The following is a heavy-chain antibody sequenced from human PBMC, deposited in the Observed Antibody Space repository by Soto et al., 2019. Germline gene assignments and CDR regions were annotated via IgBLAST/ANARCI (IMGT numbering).Heavy chain of an antibody. CDR3: ARDYRYYGSGSYYKEDYYYGMDV. D-gene: IGHD3-10*01. J-gene: IGHJ6*02. V-gene: IGHV4-59*01. Sequence: SETLSLTCTVSGGSISSYYWSWIRQPPGKGLEWFGYIYYSGSTNYNPSLKSRVTISVDTSKNQFSLKLSSVTAADTAVYYCARDYRYYGSGSYYKEDYYYGMDVWGQGTTVTVSS. CDR1: GGSISSYY. CDR2: IYYSGST.